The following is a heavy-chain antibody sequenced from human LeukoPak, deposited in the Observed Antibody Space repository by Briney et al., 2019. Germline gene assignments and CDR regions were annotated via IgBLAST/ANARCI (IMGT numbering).Heavy chain of an antibody. V-gene: IGHV3-23*01. Sequence: PGGSLRLSCAASGFTFSSSAMSWVRQAPGKGLEWVSAISGSGGSTYYADSVKGRFTISRDNSKNTLYLQMNSLRAEDTAVYYCAKDFHDILTGDTYYLDVWGKGTTVTISS. D-gene: IGHD3-9*01. CDR2: ISGSGGST. CDR1: GFTFSSSA. J-gene: IGHJ6*03. CDR3: AKDFHDILTGDTYYLDV.